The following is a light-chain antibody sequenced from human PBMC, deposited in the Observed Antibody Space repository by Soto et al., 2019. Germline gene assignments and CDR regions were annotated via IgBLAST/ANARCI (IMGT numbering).Light chain of an antibody. CDR2: DIS. V-gene: IGKV3D-15*01. CDR3: QQYDTSPLT. J-gene: IGKJ4*01. CDR1: QNVSTN. Sequence: TVMTQFPATLSVSPAERATLSCRASQNVSTNLAWYQQKPGQPPRLLIYDISNRATGIPARFSGSESETEFALTITSLRSEVFAVYYFQQYDTSPLTLGGGTKVDIK.